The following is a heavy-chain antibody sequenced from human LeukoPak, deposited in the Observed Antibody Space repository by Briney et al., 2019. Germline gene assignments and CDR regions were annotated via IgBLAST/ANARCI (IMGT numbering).Heavy chain of an antibody. CDR2: ISGSGGST. J-gene: IGHJ4*02. CDR1: GFTFSSYA. CDR3: AKVATRGTMVRGVIGY. Sequence: GGSLRLSCAVSGFTFSSYAMSWVGQAPGKGLEWVSAISGSGGSTYYAASVKGRFTISRDNSKNTLYLQMNSLRAEDTAVYYCAKVATRGTMVRGVIGYWGQGTLVTVSS. V-gene: IGHV3-23*01. D-gene: IGHD3-10*01.